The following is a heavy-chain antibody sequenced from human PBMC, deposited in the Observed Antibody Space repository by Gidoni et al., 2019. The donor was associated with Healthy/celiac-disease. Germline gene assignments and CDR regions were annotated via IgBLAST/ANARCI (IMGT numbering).Heavy chain of an antibody. J-gene: IGHJ4*02. D-gene: IGHD3-22*01. CDR3: ARDKNGNYYDSSGYPINYFDY. CDR2: IYYSGST. CDR1: GGSISSSSYY. V-gene: IGHV4-39*07. Sequence: QLQLQESGPGLVKPSETLSLTCPVSGGSISSSSYYWGWLRQPPGKGLEWIGSIYYSGSTYYNPSLKSRVTISVDTSKNQFSLKLSSVTAADTAVYYCARDKNGNYYDSSGYPINYFDYWGQGTLVTVSS.